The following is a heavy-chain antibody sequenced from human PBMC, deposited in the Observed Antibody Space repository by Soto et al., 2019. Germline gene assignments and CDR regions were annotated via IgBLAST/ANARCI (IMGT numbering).Heavy chain of an antibody. D-gene: IGHD4-17*01. CDR3: ARGDYGDYYCYGKDV. V-gene: IGHV4-59*01. Sequence: SETLSLTCTVSGGSIGSYCWSWIRQPPGKGLEWIGYIYYSGSTNYNPSLKSRVTISVDTSKNQFSLKLSSVTAADTAVYYCARGDYGDYYCYGKDVWGQGTTVTVSS. CDR1: GGSIGSYC. CDR2: IYYSGST. J-gene: IGHJ6*02.